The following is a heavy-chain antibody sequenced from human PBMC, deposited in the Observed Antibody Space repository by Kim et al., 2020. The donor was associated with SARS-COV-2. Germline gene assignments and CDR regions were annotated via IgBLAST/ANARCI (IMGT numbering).Heavy chain of an antibody. Sequence: ASVKVSCKASGYTFTGYYMHWVRQAPGQGLEWMGWINPNSGGTNYAQKFQGRVTMTRDTSISTAYMELSRLRSDDTAVYYCATELVMTYYYGSGTDYWGQGTLVTVSS. CDR3: ATELVMTYYYGSGTDY. CDR2: INPNSGGT. J-gene: IGHJ4*02. V-gene: IGHV1-2*02. D-gene: IGHD3-10*01. CDR1: GYTFTGYY.